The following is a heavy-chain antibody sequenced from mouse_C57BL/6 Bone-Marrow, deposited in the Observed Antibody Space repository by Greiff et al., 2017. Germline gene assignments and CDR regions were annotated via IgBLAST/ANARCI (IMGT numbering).Heavy chain of an antibody. CDR2: IWSGGST. J-gene: IGHJ2*01. D-gene: IGHD4-1*01. V-gene: IGHV2-2*01. CDR3: ARSWAFDY. CDR1: GFSLTGYG. Sequence: VQLQQSGPGLVQPSQSLSITCTVSGFSLTGYGVHWVRQSPGKGLEWLGGIWSGGSTDYNAAFISSLSISTDNSTSQVFFEMNGLQSDATPIYYCARSWAFDYWGQGTTLTVSS.